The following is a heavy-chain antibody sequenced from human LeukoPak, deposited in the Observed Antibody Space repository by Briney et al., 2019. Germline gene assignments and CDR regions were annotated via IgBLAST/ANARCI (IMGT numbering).Heavy chain of an antibody. J-gene: IGHJ4*02. V-gene: IGHV1-8*03. CDR1: GYTFTSYD. D-gene: IGHD3-3*01. CDR2: MNPNSGNT. Sequence: GASVKVSCKASGYTFTSYDINWVRQATGQGLEWMGWMNPNSGNTGYAQKFQGRVTITRNTSISTAYMELSSLRSEDTAVYYCARPTYYDFWSGYYFFDYWGQGTLVTVSS. CDR3: ARPTYYDFWSGYYFFDY.